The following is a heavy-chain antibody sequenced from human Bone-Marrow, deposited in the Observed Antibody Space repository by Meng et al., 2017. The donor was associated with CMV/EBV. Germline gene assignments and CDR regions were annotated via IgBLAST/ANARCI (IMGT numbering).Heavy chain of an antibody. D-gene: IGHD2-15*01. CDR1: GCSLSSSNW. CDR2: IYHSGST. V-gene: IGHV4-4*02. Sequence: CAVSGCSLSSSNWWRWVRQPPGKGLEWIGEIYHSGSTNYNPSLKSRVTIPVDKSKNQFSLKLSSVTAADTAVYYCARDAEVENWFDPWGQGTLVTVSS. J-gene: IGHJ5*02. CDR3: ARDAEVENWFDP.